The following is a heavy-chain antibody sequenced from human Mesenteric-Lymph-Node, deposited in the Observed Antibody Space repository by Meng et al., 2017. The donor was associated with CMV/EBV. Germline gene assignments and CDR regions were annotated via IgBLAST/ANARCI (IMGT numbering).Heavy chain of an antibody. J-gene: IGHJ4*02. CDR3: ARDGDYYDSSGYNPFDY. CDR1: GCSISSSSYY. Sequence: QLQLQESGPGLLKPSETLSLTCTVSGCSISSSSYYWGWIRQPPGKGLEWIGSIYYSGSTYYNPSLKSRVTISVDTSKNQFSLKLSSVTAADTAVYYCARDGDYYDSSGYNPFDYWGQGTLVTVSS. D-gene: IGHD3-22*01. CDR2: IYYSGST. V-gene: IGHV4-39*07.